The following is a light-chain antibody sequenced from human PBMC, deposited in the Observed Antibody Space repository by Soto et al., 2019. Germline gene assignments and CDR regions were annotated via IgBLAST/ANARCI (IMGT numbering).Light chain of an antibody. CDR2: SNN. CDR1: SSNIGSNT. CDR3: AAWDDSLNIP. J-gene: IGLJ1*01. Sequence: QSVLTQLPSASGTPGQRVTISCSGSSSNIGSNTVNWYQQLPGTAPKLLIYSNNQRPSGVPDRFSGSKSGTSASLAISGLQSEDEADYYCAAWDDSLNIPFGIGTKLTVL. V-gene: IGLV1-44*01.